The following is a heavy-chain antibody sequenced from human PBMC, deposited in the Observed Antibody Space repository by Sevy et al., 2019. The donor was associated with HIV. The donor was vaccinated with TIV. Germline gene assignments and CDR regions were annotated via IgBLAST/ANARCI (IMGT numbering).Heavy chain of an antibody. J-gene: IGHJ4*02. D-gene: IGHD5-12*01. Sequence: SETLSLTCTVSGGSISSSSYYWGGIRQPPGKGLEWIGSIYYSGSTYYNPSLKSRVTISVDTSKNQFSLKLSSVTAADTAVYYCARSPLLSRDGYNFDYWGQGTLVTVSS. V-gene: IGHV4-39*01. CDR1: GGSISSSSYY. CDR2: IYYSGST. CDR3: ARSPLLSRDGYNFDY.